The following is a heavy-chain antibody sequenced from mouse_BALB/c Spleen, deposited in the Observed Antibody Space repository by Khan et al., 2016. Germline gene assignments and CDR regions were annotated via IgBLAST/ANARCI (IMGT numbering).Heavy chain of an antibody. V-gene: IGHV3-2*02. CDR3: ATTVVAPRCAY. J-gene: IGHJ3*01. D-gene: IGHD1-1*01. CDR1: GYSITSDYA. Sequence: EVQLQESGPGLVKPSQSLSLTCTVTGYSITSDYAWNWIRQFPGNKLEWMGYIRYSGSTSYNPSLKSRISITRHTSKNQFFLQLNSVTTEDTATYYCATTVVAPRCAYWGQGTLVTVSA. CDR2: IRYSGST.